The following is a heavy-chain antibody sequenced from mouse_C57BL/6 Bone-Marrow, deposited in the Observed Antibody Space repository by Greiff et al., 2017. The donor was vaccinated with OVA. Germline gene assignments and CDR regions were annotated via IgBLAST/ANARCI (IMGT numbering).Heavy chain of an antibody. J-gene: IGHJ4*01. CDR1: GYTFTSYW. V-gene: IGHV1-59*01. CDR2: IDPSDSYT. CDR3: ARGGAMDY. Sequence: QVQLKQSGAELVRPGTSVKLSCKASGYTFTSYWMHWVKQRPGQGLEWIGVIDPSDSYTNYNQKFKGKATLTVDTSSSTAYMQLSSLTSEDSAVYYCARGGAMDYWGQGTSVTVSS.